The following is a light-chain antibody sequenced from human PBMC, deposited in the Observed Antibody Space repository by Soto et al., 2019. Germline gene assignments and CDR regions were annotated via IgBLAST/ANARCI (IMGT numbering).Light chain of an antibody. V-gene: IGKV4-1*01. J-gene: IGKJ4*01. CDR3: QQYYTNPFT. Sequence: DFVMTQSPDSLAVSLGERATINCKSSQSVLYSTNNKNYLAWYQQKPGQPPKLLIYWASTRESGVPDRFSGNGSGKDFTLTISRLQAEDVALYFCQQYYTNPFTFGGGTKVEIK. CDR1: QSVLYSTNNKNY. CDR2: WAS.